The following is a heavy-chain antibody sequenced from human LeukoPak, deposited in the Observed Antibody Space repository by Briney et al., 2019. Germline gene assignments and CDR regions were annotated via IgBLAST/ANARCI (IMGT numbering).Heavy chain of an antibody. Sequence: SETLSLTCTVSGGSISSYYWSWIRQPAGKGLEWIGRIYTSGSTNYNPSLTSRVTMSVDTSKNQFSLTLSSVTAADPAVYYCARGRFATAAGGFDYWGQGTLVTVSS. D-gene: IGHD6-13*01. J-gene: IGHJ4*02. V-gene: IGHV4-4*07. CDR3: ARGRFATAAGGFDY. CDR1: GGSISSYY. CDR2: IYTSGST.